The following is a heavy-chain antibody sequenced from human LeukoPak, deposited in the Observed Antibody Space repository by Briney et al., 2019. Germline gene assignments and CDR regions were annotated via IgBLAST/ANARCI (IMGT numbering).Heavy chain of an antibody. V-gene: IGHV1-69*13. D-gene: IGHD2-15*01. CDR2: IIPIFGTA. CDR1: GGTFSSYA. J-gene: IGHJ4*02. Sequence: GASVKVSCKASGGTFSSYAISWVRQAPGQGLEWMGGIIPIFGTANYAQKFQGRVTITADESTSTAYMELSSLRSEDTAVYYCARAAKENPPHVVVVAADLDYWGQGTLVTVSS. CDR3: ARAAKENPPHVVVVAADLDY.